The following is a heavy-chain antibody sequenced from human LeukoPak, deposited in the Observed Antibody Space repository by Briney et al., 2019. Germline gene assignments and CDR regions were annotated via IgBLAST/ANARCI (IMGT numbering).Heavy chain of an antibody. D-gene: IGHD3-3*01. CDR1: GFTFSSYS. Sequence: PGGSLRLSCAASGFTFSSYSMNWVRQAPGKGLEWVSYISSSSSTIYYADSVKGRFTISRDNAKNSLYLQMNSLRAEDTAVYYCAREYDFWSGYYTGFDYWGQGTLVTVSS. CDR3: AREYDFWSGYYTGFDY. CDR2: ISSSSSTI. V-gene: IGHV3-48*04. J-gene: IGHJ4*02.